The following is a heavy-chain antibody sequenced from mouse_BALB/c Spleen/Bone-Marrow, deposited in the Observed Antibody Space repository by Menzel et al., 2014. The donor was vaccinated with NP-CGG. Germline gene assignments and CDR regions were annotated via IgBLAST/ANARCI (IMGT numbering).Heavy chain of an antibody. CDR1: GFAFSSYD. V-gene: IGHV5-9*02. Sequence: EVKLMESGGGLVKPGGSLKLSCAASGFAFSSYDMSWVRQTPEKRLEWVATISSGGSYTYYPDSVKGRFTISRDNARNTLYLQMSSLRSEDTALYYCARHHGSCYAMHYWGQGTSVTVSS. CDR2: ISSGGSYT. J-gene: IGHJ4*01. D-gene: IGHD1-1*01. CDR3: ARHHGSCYAMHY.